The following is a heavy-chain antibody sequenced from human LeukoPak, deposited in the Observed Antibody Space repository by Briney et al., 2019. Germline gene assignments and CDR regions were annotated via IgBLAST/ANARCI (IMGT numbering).Heavy chain of an antibody. D-gene: IGHD3-3*01. Sequence: SPGGSLRLSCAASGFTFTSYTMTWVRQAPGKGLEWVSSISGSTTYIFYADSVKGRFTISRDNAKNSLYLQMNSLRAEDTAVYFCARDWRSGSNLDYWGQGTLVTVSS. V-gene: IGHV3-21*01. CDR1: GFTFTSYT. J-gene: IGHJ4*02. CDR2: ISGSTTYI. CDR3: ARDWRSGSNLDY.